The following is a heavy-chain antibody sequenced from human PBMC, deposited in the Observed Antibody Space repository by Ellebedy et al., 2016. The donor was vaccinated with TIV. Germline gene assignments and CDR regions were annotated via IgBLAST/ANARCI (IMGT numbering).Heavy chain of an antibody. V-gene: IGHV1-24*01. CDR1: GYTLTELS. CDR3: ATVSYSGSYWGDAFGI. J-gene: IGHJ3*02. Sequence: ASVKVSCXVSGYTLTELSMHWVRQVPGKGLEWMGGFDPEDGETIYAQKFQGRVTMTEDTSTDTAYMELSSLRSEDTAVYYCATVSYSGSYWGDAFGIWGQGTMVTVSS. CDR2: FDPEDGET. D-gene: IGHD1-26*01.